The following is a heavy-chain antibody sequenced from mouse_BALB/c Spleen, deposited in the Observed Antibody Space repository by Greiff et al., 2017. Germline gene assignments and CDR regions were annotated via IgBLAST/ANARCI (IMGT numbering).Heavy chain of an antibody. Sequence: EVKLVESGAELVKPGASVKLSCTASGFNIKDTYMHWVKQRPEQGLEWIGRIDPANGNTKYDPKFQGKATITADTSSNTAYLQLSSLTSEDTAVYYCARGGYRSPFAYWGQGTLVTVSA. CDR1: GFNIKDTY. D-gene: IGHD2-14*01. J-gene: IGHJ3*01. CDR3: ARGGYRSPFAY. V-gene: IGHV14-3*02. CDR2: IDPANGNT.